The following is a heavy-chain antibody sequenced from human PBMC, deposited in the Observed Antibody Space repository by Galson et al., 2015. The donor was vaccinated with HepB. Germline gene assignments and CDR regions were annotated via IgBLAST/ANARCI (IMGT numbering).Heavy chain of an antibody. CDR2: ISSSSSYI. V-gene: IGHV3-21*01. CDR3: ARDHKPSRYYYYYGMDV. J-gene: IGHJ6*02. CDR1: GFTFSSYS. D-gene: IGHD1-14*01. Sequence: SLRLSCAAPGFTFSSYSMNWVRQAPGKGLEWVSSISSSSSYIYYADSVKGRFTISRDNAKNSLYLQMNSLRAEDTAVYYCARDHKPSRYYYYYGMDVWGQGTTVTVSS.